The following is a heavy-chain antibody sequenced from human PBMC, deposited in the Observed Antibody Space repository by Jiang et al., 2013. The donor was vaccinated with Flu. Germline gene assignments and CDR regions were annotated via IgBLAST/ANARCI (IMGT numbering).Heavy chain of an antibody. J-gene: IGHJ5*02. Sequence: GAEVKKPGESLKISCXGSGXTFSDFWIGWVRQMPGKGLEWMGIIYPGDSDTRYSPSFQGQVTISADKSISTAYLQWSSLKASDTAMYYCARPEGYCSSTSCYLNWFDPWGQGTLVTVSS. CDR1: GXTFSDFW. D-gene: IGHD2-2*01. CDR3: ARPEGYCSSTSCYLNWFDP. CDR2: IYPGDSDT. V-gene: IGHV5-51*03.